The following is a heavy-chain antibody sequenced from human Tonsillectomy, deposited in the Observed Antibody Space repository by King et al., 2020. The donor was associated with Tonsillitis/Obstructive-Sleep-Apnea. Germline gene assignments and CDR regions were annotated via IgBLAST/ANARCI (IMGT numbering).Heavy chain of an antibody. CDR2: IVVGSGNT. D-gene: IGHD2-2*01. CDR3: AARLGYCSSTSCYFNFDY. J-gene: IGHJ4*02. V-gene: IGHV1-58*02. Sequence: IQLVQSGPEVKKPGTSVKVSCKASGFTFTSSAMQWVRQARGQRLEWIGWIVVGSGNTNYAQKFQERVTITRDMSTSTAYIELSSLRSEDTAVYYCAARLGYCSSTSCYFNFDYWGQGTLVTVSS. CDR1: GFTFTSSA.